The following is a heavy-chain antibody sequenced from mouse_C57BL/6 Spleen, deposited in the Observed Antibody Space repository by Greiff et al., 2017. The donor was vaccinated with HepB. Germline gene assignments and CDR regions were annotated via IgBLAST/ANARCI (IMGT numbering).Heavy chain of an antibody. V-gene: IGHV1-82*01. D-gene: IGHD2-4*01. CDR1: GYAFSSSW. CDR2: IYPGDGDT. Sequence: QVQLQQSGPELVKPGASVKISCKASGYAFSSSWMNWVKQRPGKGLEWIGRIYPGDGDTNYNGKFKGKATLTADKSSSTAYMQLSSLTSEDSAVYFCAREAYDYDEVYYAMDYWGQGTSVTVSS. CDR3: AREAYDYDEVYYAMDY. J-gene: IGHJ4*01.